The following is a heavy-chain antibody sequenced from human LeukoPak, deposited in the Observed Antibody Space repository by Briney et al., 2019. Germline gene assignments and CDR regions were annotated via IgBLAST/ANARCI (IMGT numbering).Heavy chain of an antibody. D-gene: IGHD2-2*01. CDR2: IYYSGGT. Sequence: PSETLSLTCTVSGGSISNYYWSWIRQSPGKGLEWIGYIYYSGGTNHNPSFESRVTISVDMSKNQFSLKLSSVTAADTAMYYCARYALNWFDPWGQGTLVTVSS. CDR1: GGSISNYY. J-gene: IGHJ5*02. V-gene: IGHV4-59*08. CDR3: ARYALNWFDP.